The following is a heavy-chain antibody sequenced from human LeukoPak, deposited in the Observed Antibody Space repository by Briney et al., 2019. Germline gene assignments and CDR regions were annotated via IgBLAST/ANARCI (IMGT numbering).Heavy chain of an antibody. CDR3: AKGGVYYDFWSGYYRQEWFDP. D-gene: IGHD3-3*01. CDR2: ISGSGGST. CDR1: GFTFSSSA. V-gene: IGHV3-23*01. J-gene: IGHJ5*02. Sequence: GGSLRLSCAASGFTFSSSAMSWVRHAPGKGLECFSAISGSGGSTYYADSVKGRFTISRDNSKNTLYLQMNSLRAEDTAVYYCAKGGVYYDFWSGYYRQEWFDPWGQGTLVTVSS.